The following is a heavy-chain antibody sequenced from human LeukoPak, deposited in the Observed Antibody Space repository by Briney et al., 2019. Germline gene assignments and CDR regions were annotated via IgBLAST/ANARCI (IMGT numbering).Heavy chain of an antibody. CDR1: GFTFSSYG. V-gene: IGHV3-33*01. Sequence: GGSLRLSCAASGFTFSSYGMHWVRQAPGKGLEWVAVIWYDGSNKYYADSVKGRFTISRDNSKNTLYLQMNSLRAEDTAVYYCARDGTAYCGGDCYSIDYWDQGTLVTVSS. J-gene: IGHJ4*02. D-gene: IGHD2-21*02. CDR2: IWYDGSNK. CDR3: ARDGTAYCGGDCYSIDY.